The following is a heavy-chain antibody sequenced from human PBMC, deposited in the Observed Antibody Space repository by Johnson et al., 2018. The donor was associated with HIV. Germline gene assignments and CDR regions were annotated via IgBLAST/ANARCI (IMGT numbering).Heavy chain of an antibody. V-gene: IGHV3-7*01. Sequence: VQLVESGGGVVQPGRSLRLSCAASGFTFSSYSMHWVRQAPGRGLEWVANIKPDGSEKYYVDSVKGRFTISRDNAKNSVYLQMNSLRAEDTAVYYCARDWSLSGGIAARYDAFDIWGQGTMVTVSS. CDR3: ARDWSLSGGIAARYDAFDI. J-gene: IGHJ3*02. CDR1: GFTFSSYS. CDR2: IKPDGSEK. D-gene: IGHD6-6*01.